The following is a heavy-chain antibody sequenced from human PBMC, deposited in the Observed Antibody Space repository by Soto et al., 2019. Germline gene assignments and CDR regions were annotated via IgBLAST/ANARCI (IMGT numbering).Heavy chain of an antibody. V-gene: IGHV2-5*02. Sequence: QITLKESGPTLVKPTQTLTLTCTFSGFSLSARGVGVGWIRQPPGKAREWLALIYWDDDKDYSPSLKSRLTITTDTSKNQAFLAMTNMDPVDTATYYCAHRRPNLDAFDNRGQGTLVTGSS. CDR2: IYWDDDK. CDR1: GFSLSARGVG. CDR3: AHRRPNLDAFDN. J-gene: IGHJ3*02.